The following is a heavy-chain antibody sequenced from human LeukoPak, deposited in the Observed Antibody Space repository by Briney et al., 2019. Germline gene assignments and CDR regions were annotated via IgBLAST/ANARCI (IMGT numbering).Heavy chain of an antibody. J-gene: IGHJ3*01. CDR3: ASFRDTDN. V-gene: IGHV3-74*01. D-gene: IGHD2-21*01. CDR1: GLTFSNVW. CDR2: INTAGST. Sequence: GESLRLSCEVSGLTFSNVWMHWVRQTPGQGLVWVCRINTAGSTVYADPVKGRFTISRDNAKNMVYLQMNSLRTEDTAVYYCASFRDTDNWGRGTMVTVPS.